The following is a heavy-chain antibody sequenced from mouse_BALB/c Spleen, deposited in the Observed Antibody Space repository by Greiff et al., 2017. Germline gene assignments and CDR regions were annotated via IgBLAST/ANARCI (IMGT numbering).Heavy chain of an antibody. D-gene: IGHD2-4*01. Sequence: QVQLQQSGPGLVAPSQSLSITCTVSGFSLTSYDISWIRQPPGKGLEWLGVIWTGGGTNYNSAFMSRLSISKDNSKSQVFLKMNSLQTDDTAIYYCVRDGYDSPDDWGQGTTLTVSS. CDR3: VRDGYDSPDD. CDR1: GFSLTSYD. J-gene: IGHJ2*01. V-gene: IGHV2-9-2*01. CDR2: IWTGGGT.